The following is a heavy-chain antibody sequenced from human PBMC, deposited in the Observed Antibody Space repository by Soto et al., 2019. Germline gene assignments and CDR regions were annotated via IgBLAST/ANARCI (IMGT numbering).Heavy chain of an antibody. V-gene: IGHV4-4*02. CDR1: GGSISSSNW. Sequence: SETLSLTCAVTGGSISSSNWWTWVRQPPGEGLEWVGEISRGGTTNYKPSLKSRVSISVDKSRNEFSLNLGSVTAADTAMYYCARDSASSGVFTWGQGTMVTVSS. D-gene: IGHD6-19*01. J-gene: IGHJ3*01. CDR3: ARDSASSGVFT. CDR2: ISRGGTT.